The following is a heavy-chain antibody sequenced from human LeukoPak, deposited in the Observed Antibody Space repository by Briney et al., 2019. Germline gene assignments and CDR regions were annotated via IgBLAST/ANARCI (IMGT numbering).Heavy chain of an antibody. D-gene: IGHD3-22*01. CDR3: ARDKYYDSSGYYV. J-gene: IGHJ4*02. V-gene: IGHV3-11*01. CDR1: GFTFSDYY. Sequence: GGSLRLSCAASGFTFSDYYMSWIRQAPGKRLEWVSYISSSGSTIYYADSVKGRFTISRDNAKNSLYLQMNSLRAEDTAVYYCARDKYYDSSGYYVWGQGTLVTVSS. CDR2: ISSSGSTI.